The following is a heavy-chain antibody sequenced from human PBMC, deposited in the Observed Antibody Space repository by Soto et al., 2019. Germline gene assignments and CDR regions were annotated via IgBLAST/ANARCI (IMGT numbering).Heavy chain of an antibody. J-gene: IGHJ5*02. Sequence: SETLSLTCAVYGGSVRGYYWSWIRQPPGKGLEWIGEINDSGSTKYNPSLKSRVTISVDTSKNQFSLKLTSATAADTAVYYCATQEVGGSYVYTFDPWGQGTLVTVSS. CDR3: ATQEVGGSYVYTFDP. CDR1: GGSVRGYY. V-gene: IGHV4-34*01. CDR2: INDSGST. D-gene: IGHD1-26*01.